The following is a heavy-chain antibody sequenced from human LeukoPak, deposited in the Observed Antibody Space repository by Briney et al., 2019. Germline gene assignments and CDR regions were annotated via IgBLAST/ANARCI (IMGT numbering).Heavy chain of an antibody. J-gene: IGHJ3*02. CDR2: ISPNSGGT. Sequence: ASVKVSCKASGYTFTDYYMHWVRQAPGQGLEWMGWISPNSGGTKYAQNFQGRVTMTRDTSISTAYMEVSRLRFDDTAVYYCARGSAYYHDSRGAFDIWGQGAMVTVSS. D-gene: IGHD3-22*01. CDR3: ARGSAYYHDSRGAFDI. V-gene: IGHV1-2*02. CDR1: GYTFTDYY.